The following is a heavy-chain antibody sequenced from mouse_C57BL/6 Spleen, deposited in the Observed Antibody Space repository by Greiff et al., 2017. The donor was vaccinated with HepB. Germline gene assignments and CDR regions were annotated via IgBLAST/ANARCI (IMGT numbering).Heavy chain of an antibody. D-gene: IGHD1-1*01. V-gene: IGHV5-6*02. CDR2: ISSGGSYT. Sequence: EVKLVESGGDLVKPGGSLKLSCAASGFTFSSYGMSWVRQTPDKRLEWVATISSGGSYTYYPDSVKGRFTISRDNAKNTLYLQMSSLKSEDTAMYYCARPPLLGSRETYWYFDVWGTGTTVTVSS. CDR3: ARPPLLGSRETYWYFDV. CDR1: GFTFSSYG. J-gene: IGHJ1*03.